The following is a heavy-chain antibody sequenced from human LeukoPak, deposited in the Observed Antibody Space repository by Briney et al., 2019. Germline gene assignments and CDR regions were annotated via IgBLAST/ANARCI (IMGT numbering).Heavy chain of an antibody. Sequence: PSETLSLTCTVSGGSISSSNYYWGWIRQPPGKGLEWIGSIYYSGSTYYNPSLKSRVTISVDTSKNQFSLKLSSVTAADTAVYYCARLRITMIVVVIVNYFDYWGQGTLVTVSS. V-gene: IGHV4-39*01. CDR3: ARLRITMIVVVIVNYFDY. J-gene: IGHJ4*02. CDR2: IYYSGST. CDR1: GGSISSSNYY. D-gene: IGHD3-22*01.